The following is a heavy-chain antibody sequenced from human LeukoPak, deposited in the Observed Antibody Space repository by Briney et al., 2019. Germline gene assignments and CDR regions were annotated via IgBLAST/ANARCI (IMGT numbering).Heavy chain of an antibody. V-gene: IGHV3-7*01. CDR2: IKQDGSER. J-gene: IGHJ4*02. CDR3: AGGGWLQLKNGDYFDY. CDR1: GFTLSTYW. D-gene: IGHD5-24*01. Sequence: PGGSLRLSCAGSGFTLSTYWMGWVRQAPGKGLEWVAIIKQDGSERYYVDSVRGRFTISRDNAKNSLYLQMNSLRVEDTAVYYCAGGGWLQLKNGDYFDYWGQGTLVTVSS.